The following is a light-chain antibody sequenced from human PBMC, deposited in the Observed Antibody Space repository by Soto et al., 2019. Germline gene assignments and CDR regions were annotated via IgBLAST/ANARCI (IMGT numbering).Light chain of an antibody. CDR2: DES. CDR3: QVWDSIGDHHVV. Sequence: SYELTQPPSVSVAPGQTATVTCGGNNIGYKSVHWYQQKSGQAPVKVVYDESDRPSGIPERFSGSNSGNTATLTISRVEAGDEADYYCQVWDSIGDHHVVFGGGTKLTVL. CDR1: NIGYKS. V-gene: IGLV3-21*02. J-gene: IGLJ2*01.